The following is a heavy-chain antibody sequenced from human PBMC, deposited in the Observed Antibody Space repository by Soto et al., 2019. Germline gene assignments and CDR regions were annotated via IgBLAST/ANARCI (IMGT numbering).Heavy chain of an antibody. CDR1: GYTFTSYG. CDR2: ISAYNGNT. V-gene: IGHV1-18*01. CDR3: ARHQTAMVPYYYYMDV. J-gene: IGHJ6*03. D-gene: IGHD5-18*01. Sequence: ASVKVSCKASGYTFTSYGISWVRQAPGQGLEWMGWISAYNGNTNYAQKLQGRVTMTTDTSTSTAYMELRSLRSDDTAVYYCARHQTAMVPYYYYMDVWGKGTTVTVSS.